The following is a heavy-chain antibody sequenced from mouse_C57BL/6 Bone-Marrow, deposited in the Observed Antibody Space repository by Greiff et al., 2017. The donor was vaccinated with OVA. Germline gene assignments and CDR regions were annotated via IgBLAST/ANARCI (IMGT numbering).Heavy chain of an antibody. Sequence: EVQGVESGGGLVQPKGSLKLSCAASGFTFNTYAMHWVRQAPGKGLEWVARIRSKSSNYATYYADSVKDRFTISRDDSQSMLYLQMNNLKTEDTAMYYCVRDRDYIKGGYFDYWGQGTTLTVSS. CDR1: GFTFNTYA. V-gene: IGHV10-3*01. D-gene: IGHD2-12*01. CDR2: IRSKSSNYAT. J-gene: IGHJ2*01. CDR3: VRDRDYIKGGYFDY.